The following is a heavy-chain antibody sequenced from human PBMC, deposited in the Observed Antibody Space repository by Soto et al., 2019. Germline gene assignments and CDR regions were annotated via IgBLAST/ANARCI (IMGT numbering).Heavy chain of an antibody. D-gene: IGHD5-18*01. CDR1: GGSISSGNYY. CDR2: IYYSGST. CDR3: ARLRKANGYSYGSP. J-gene: IGHJ5*02. Sequence: QVQLQESGPGLVKPSQTLSLTCTVSGGSISSGNYYWSWIRQPPGKGLEWIGYIYYSGSTYYNQSLKSLVTISVDTSKSQFALKLSSVTAADTAVYYCARLRKANGYSYGSPWGQGTLVTVSA. V-gene: IGHV4-30-4*01.